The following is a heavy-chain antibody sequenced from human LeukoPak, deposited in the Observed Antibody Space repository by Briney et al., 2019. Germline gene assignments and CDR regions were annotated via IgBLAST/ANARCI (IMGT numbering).Heavy chain of an antibody. V-gene: IGHV3-7*01. CDR3: ARDPDIVIGGVAYDAYDI. Sequence: PGGSLRLSCAASGFTFTTYWMSWVRQAPGKVLEWVANINQDGSEKYYVDSVKGRFTISRDNAKNSLYLQMNSLRAEDTAVYYCARDPDIVIGGVAYDAYDIWGQGTMVTVCS. CDR2: INQDGSEK. CDR1: GFTFTTYW. J-gene: IGHJ3*02. D-gene: IGHD2/OR15-2a*01.